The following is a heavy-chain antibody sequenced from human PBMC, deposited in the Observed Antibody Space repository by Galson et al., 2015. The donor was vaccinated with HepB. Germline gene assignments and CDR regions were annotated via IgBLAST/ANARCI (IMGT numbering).Heavy chain of an antibody. V-gene: IGHV1-2*04. Sequence: SVKVSCKASGYTFTGYYMHWVRQAPGQGLEWMGWINHNSGGTNYAQKFQGWVTMTRDTSISTAYMELSRLRSDDTAVYYCARDSSSGWYNYYGMDVWGQGTTVTVSS. J-gene: IGHJ6*02. D-gene: IGHD6-19*01. CDR1: GYTFTGYY. CDR3: ARDSSSGWYNYYGMDV. CDR2: INHNSGGT.